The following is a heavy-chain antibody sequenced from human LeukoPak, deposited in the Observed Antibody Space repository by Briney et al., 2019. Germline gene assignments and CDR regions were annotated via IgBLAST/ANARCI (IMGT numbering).Heavy chain of an antibody. CDR3: ARGSVDY. CDR1: GFTFSSYG. CDR2: INSGGTSI. J-gene: IGHJ4*02. Sequence: GGSLRLSCAASGFTFSSYGMHWVRQAPGKGLEWVSYINSGGTSISYSDSVRGRFTISRDNAKNSLYLQMNSLRAEDTALYYCARGSVDYWGQGTLVTVSS. V-gene: IGHV3-48*04.